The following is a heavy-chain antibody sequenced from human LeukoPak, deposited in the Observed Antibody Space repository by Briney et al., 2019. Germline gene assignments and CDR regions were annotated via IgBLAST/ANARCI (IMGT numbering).Heavy chain of an antibody. CDR1: GGTFSSYA. Sequence: SVKVSCKASGGTFSSYAISWVRQAPGQGLEWMGGIIPIFGTANYAQKFQGRVTITADKSTSTAYMELSSLRSEDTAVYYCARDWGLDTPMAPSYWGQGTLVTVSS. CDR3: ARDWGLDTPMAPSY. V-gene: IGHV1-69*06. CDR2: IIPIFGTA. D-gene: IGHD5-18*01. J-gene: IGHJ4*02.